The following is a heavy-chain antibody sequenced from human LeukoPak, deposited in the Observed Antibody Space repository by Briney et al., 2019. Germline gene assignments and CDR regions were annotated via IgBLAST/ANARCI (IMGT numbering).Heavy chain of an antibody. D-gene: IGHD2-2*01. CDR3: ARGGYCSSISCYGPDWFDP. Sequence: SETLSLTCTVSGGSISSYYWSWIRQPPGKGLEWIGYIYYSGSTNYNPSLKSRVTISVDTSKNQFSLKLSSVTAADTAVYYCARGGYCSSISCYGPDWFDPWGQGTLVTVSS. CDR1: GGSISSYY. V-gene: IGHV4-59*01. J-gene: IGHJ5*02. CDR2: IYYSGST.